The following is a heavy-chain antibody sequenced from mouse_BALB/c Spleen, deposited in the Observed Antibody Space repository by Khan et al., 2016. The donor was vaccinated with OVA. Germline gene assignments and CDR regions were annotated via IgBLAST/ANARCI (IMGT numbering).Heavy chain of an antibody. CDR1: GYTFTAYW. CDR3: ARRGLFGTFDY. CDR2: IDPCTSYT. Sequence: QVQLQQSGAEVAKPGASVKMSCKASGYTFTAYWIHWVKQRPGQGLEWIGYIDPCTSYTEYNQKFKDKATLTTDKSSSTAYMQLNRLKSEDSAVFDCARRGLFGTFDYWGQGTLVTVSA. D-gene: IGHD1-1*02. V-gene: IGHV1-7*01. J-gene: IGHJ3*01.